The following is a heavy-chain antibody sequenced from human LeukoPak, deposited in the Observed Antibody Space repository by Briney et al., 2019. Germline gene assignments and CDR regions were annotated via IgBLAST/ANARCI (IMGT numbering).Heavy chain of an antibody. V-gene: IGHV1-8*03. Sequence: ASVKVSCKASGYTFTGYYMHWVRQAPGQGLEWMGWMNPNSGNTGYAQKFQGRVTITRNTSISTAYMELSSLRSEDTAVYYCARTRSSGYYSDWGQGTLVTVSS. CDR1: GYTFTGYY. D-gene: IGHD3-22*01. J-gene: IGHJ4*02. CDR3: ARTRSSGYYSD. CDR2: MNPNSGNT.